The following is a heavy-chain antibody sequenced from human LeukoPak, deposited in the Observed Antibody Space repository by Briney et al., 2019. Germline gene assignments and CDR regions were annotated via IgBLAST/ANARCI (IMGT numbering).Heavy chain of an antibody. V-gene: IGHV3-21*01. CDR2: ISSSSSYI. CDR3: ARRALLWFRDYYDVYYMDV. Sequence: SGGSLRLSCAASGFTFSNLGMNWVRQAPGKGLEWVSSISSSSSYIYYADSVKGRFTISRDNAKNSLYLQMNSLRAEDTAVYYCARRALLWFRDYYDVYYMDVWGKGTTVTVSS. J-gene: IGHJ6*03. D-gene: IGHD3-10*01. CDR1: GFTFSNLG.